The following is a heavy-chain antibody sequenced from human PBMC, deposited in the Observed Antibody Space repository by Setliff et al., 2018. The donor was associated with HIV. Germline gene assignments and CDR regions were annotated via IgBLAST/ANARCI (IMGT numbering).Heavy chain of an antibody. CDR2: INPNSGGT. CDR1: GYTFTGYY. CDR3: ARGSGYTRSWVPGGS. V-gene: IGHV1-2*02. D-gene: IGHD6-13*01. Sequence: ASVKVSCKASGYTFTGYYMHWVRQVPGQGLEWMGWINPNSGGTNYAQKFQGRVTMTRDTSISTAYMELSRVKSDDTAVYYCARGSGYTRSWVPGGSWGQGTMVTVSS. J-gene: IGHJ3*01.